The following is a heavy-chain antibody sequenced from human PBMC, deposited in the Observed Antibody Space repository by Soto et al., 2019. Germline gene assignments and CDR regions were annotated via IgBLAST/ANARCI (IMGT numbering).Heavy chain of an antibody. CDR3: ATSSGALAASFPYYFDY. CDR1: GFRFNDYY. Sequence: GGSLRLSCAAAGFRFNDYYMTWIRQAPGKGLEWVSYISSGSSTIYYAHSVKGRFTISRDNAKNSLYLQMNSLRAEDTAVYYCATSSGALAASFPYYFDYWGQGTLVTVSS. V-gene: IGHV3-11*01. CDR2: ISSGSSTI. D-gene: IGHD6-25*01. J-gene: IGHJ4*02.